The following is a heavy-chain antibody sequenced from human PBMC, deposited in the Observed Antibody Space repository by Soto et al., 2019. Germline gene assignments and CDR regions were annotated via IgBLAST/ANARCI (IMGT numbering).Heavy chain of an antibody. CDR2: ISSSSYI. CDR3: ARDDSSGYYSLGYFDY. D-gene: IGHD3-22*01. V-gene: IGHV3-21*01. CDR1: GFTFSSYS. Sequence: PGGSLRLSCAASGFTFSSYSMNWVRQAPGKGLEWVSSISSSSYIYYADSVKGRFTISRDNAKNSLYLQMNSLRAEDTAVYYCARDDSSGYYSLGYFDYWGQGTLVTVSS. J-gene: IGHJ4*02.